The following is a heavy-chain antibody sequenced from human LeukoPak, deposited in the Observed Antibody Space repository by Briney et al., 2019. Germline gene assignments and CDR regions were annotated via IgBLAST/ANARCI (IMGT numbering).Heavy chain of an antibody. CDR2: INHSGST. J-gene: IGHJ4*02. D-gene: IGHD5-18*01. CDR3: ARASWVQVWSIDY. CDR1: GESFSGYY. Sequence: SETLSLTCSVYGESFSGYYWSWIRQPQGKGLEWIGEINHSGSTNYKSSLKSRVTISVDTSKNQFSLKLSSVTAADTAVYYCARASWVQVWSIDYWGQGTLVTVSS. V-gene: IGHV4-34*01.